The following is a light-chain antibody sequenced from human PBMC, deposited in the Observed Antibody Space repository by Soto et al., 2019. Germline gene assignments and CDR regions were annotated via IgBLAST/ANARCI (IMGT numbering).Light chain of an antibody. V-gene: IGKV1-39*01. CDR2: AAS. J-gene: IGKJ1*01. Sequence: DIQMTQSPSSLSASVGARLTITCRASQSISSYLNWYQQKPGKAPQLLTYAASSLQSGVPSRFSGSGSGTDFTRTISSLQPEDFATDYCQHSYSNRCTVGQGTKVEIK. CDR3: QHSYSNRCT. CDR1: QSISSY.